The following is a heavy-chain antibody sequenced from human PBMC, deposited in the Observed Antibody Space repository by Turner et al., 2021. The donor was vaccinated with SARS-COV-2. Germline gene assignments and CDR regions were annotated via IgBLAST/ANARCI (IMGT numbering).Heavy chain of an antibody. D-gene: IGHD6-13*01. CDR1: GFTVSSNY. J-gene: IGHJ4*02. V-gene: IGHV3-53*04. CDR2: IYSGGST. CDR3: ASSSGYSGSWYLKH. Sequence: EVQLVESGGGLVQPGGSLRLSCAASGFTVSSNYMSGVRQAPGKGLEWVSVIYSGGSTYYADSVKGRFTISRHNSKNTLYLQMNSLRAEDTAVYYCASSSGYSGSWYLKHWGQGTLVTVSS.